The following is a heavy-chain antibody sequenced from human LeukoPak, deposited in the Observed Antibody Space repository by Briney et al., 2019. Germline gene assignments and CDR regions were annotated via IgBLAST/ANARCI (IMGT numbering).Heavy chain of an antibody. V-gene: IGHV4-34*01. Sequence: SETLSLTCAVYGGSFSGYCWSWIRQPPGKGLEWIGEINHSGSTNYNPSLKSRVTISVDTSKNQFSLKLSSVTAADTAVYYCARGPRPIDYWGQGTLVTVSS. CDR3: ARGPRPIDY. CDR1: GGSFSGYC. J-gene: IGHJ4*02. CDR2: INHSGST.